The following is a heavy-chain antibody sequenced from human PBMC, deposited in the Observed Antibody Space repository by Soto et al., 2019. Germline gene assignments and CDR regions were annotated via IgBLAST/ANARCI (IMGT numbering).Heavy chain of an antibody. V-gene: IGHV4-4*02. CDR3: ARVLRGWFDP. CDR1: GGSITSANW. Sequence: SETLSLTCAVSGGSITSANWRTWVRQPPGGGLEWIGEISHSGITNYKASLKSRVTMSVDKTKNDVSLKLTSVTAADTAVYYCARVLRGWFDPWGQGTPVTVSS. CDR2: ISHSGIT. J-gene: IGHJ5*02.